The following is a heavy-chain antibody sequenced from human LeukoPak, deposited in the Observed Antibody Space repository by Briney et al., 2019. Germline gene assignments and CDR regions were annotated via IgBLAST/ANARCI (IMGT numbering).Heavy chain of an antibody. D-gene: IGHD3-9*01. Sequence: PSETLSLTCTVSGGSISSYYWSWIRQPPGKGLEWIGYIYYSGGTYYNPSLKSRVTISVDTSKNQFSLKLSSVTAADTAVYYCARAHRDYDILTGYYESCYFDYWGQGTLVTVSS. V-gene: IGHV4-59*08. CDR1: GGSISSYY. J-gene: IGHJ4*02. CDR3: ARAHRDYDILTGYYESCYFDY. CDR2: IYYSGGT.